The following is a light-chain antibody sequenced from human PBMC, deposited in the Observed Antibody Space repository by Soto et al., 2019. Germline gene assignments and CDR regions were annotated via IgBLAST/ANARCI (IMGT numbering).Light chain of an antibody. CDR1: QGISSY. J-gene: IGKJ2*01. CDR2: AAS. Sequence: AIRMTQSPSSLSASTGDRVTITCRASQGISSYLAWYQQKPGKAPKLLIYAASTLQSGVPSRFSGSGSGTDFTLTISCLQSEDFATYYCQQYYSYPLTFGQGNTLASK. CDR3: QQYYSYPLT. V-gene: IGKV1-8*01.